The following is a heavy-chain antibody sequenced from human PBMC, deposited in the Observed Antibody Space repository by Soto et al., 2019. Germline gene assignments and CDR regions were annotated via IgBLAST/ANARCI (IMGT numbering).Heavy chain of an antibody. CDR3: GGGQLVWYGDLTPYHRAMDV. CDR1: GGSFDDFY. V-gene: IGHV4-34*02. Sequence: QVQLQQWGAGLLRPSETLSLTCAFYGGSFDDFYWSWVRQSPGKGLEWVGEISHDGGTNYTPSLASRVSISVDTSKNQFSLHLRSVTAADTGLYYCGGGQLVWYGDLTPYHRAMDVGGQGTTVTVSS. CDR2: ISHDGGT. D-gene: IGHD3-10*01. J-gene: IGHJ6*02.